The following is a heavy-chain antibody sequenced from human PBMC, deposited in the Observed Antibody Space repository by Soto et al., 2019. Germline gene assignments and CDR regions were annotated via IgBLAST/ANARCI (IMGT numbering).Heavy chain of an antibody. J-gene: IGHJ6*03. CDR1: GFTFSSYG. CDR2: IWYDGSNK. Sequence: QVQLVESGGGVVQPGRSLRLSCAASGFTFSSYGMHWVRQAPGKGLEWVAVIWYDGSNKYYADSVKGRFTISRDNSKNTLYLQMNSLRAEDTAVYYCARGGGHLYYYYYYMDVWGKGTTVTVSS. D-gene: IGHD3-16*01. CDR3: ARGGGHLYYYYYYMDV. V-gene: IGHV3-33*01.